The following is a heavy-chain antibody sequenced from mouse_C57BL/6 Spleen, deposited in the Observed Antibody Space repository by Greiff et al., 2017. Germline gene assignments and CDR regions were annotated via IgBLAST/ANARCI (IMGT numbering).Heavy chain of an antibody. Sequence: QVQLQQPGAELVKPGASVKRSCKASGYPFTSSWITWVKQRPGQGREWIGDIYPGSVSTYYNEKFKSKATRTVDTSSSTAYMQLSSLTSEDSAVYYCARNYDGYYGLYWGQGTTLTVSS. V-gene: IGHV1-55*01. D-gene: IGHD2-3*01. CDR2: IYPGSVST. CDR3: ARNYDGYYGLY. J-gene: IGHJ2*01. CDR1: GYPFTSSW.